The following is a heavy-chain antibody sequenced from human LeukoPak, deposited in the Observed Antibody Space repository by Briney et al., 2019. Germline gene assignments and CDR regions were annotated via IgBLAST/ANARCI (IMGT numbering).Heavy chain of an antibody. J-gene: IGHJ6*03. Sequence: SDTLSLTCAVYGGSFSGCYWSWIRQPPGKGLEWIGEINHSGGTNYNPSLKSRVTISVDTSKNQFSLKLSSVTAADTAVYYCARSRAAVHYMDVWGKGTTVTVSS. V-gene: IGHV4-34*01. CDR3: ARSRAAVHYMDV. CDR2: INHSGGT. CDR1: GGSFSGCY. D-gene: IGHD6-13*01.